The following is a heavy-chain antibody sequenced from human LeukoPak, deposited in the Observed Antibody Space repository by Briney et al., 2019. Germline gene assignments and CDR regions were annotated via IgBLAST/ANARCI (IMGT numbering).Heavy chain of an antibody. D-gene: IGHD2-2*01. CDR2: INGSGGST. V-gene: IGHV3-23*01. Sequence: PGGSLRLSCAASGFTFSSYAMSWVRQAPGKGLEWVSDINGSGGSTYYADSVKGRFTISRDNSKNTLYLQMNSLRAEDTAVYYCARDVGYCSSINCFSFDPWGQGTLVTVSS. J-gene: IGHJ5*02. CDR3: ARDVGYCSSINCFSFDP. CDR1: GFTFSSYA.